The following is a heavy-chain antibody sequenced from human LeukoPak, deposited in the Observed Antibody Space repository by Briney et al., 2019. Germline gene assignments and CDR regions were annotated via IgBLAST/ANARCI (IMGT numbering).Heavy chain of an antibody. Sequence: PSETLSLICTVSGASISSYYWTWIRQPAGKGLEWIGRIYATGTTNYNPSLESRVTMSVDTSKNHLSLKLTSLSAADTAVYYCAREVSTNWFDPWGQGTLVTVSS. CDR1: GASISSYY. CDR3: AREVSTNWFDP. V-gene: IGHV4-4*07. J-gene: IGHJ5*02. CDR2: IYATGTT.